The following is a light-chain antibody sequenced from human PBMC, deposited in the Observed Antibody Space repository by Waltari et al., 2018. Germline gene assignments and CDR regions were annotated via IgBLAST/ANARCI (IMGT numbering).Light chain of an antibody. CDR1: SSDVGGYNY. CDR2: DVS. V-gene: IGLV2-14*03. J-gene: IGLJ1*01. CDR3: SSYTSSTTLV. Sequence: QSALTQPASVSGSPGQSITISCTGTSSDVGGYNYVSWYQQHPGKAPKLMIYDVSNRPSGVSSRFSGSKSGNTASLTISGLQAEEEADYYCSSYTSSTTLVFGTGTKVTVL.